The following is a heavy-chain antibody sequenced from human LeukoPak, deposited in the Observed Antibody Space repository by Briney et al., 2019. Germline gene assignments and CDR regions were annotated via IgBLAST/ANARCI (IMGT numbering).Heavy chain of an antibody. V-gene: IGHV3-74*01. CDR2: INSDGSST. CDR1: GFTFSRYW. Sequence: PGGSLRLSCAASGFTFSRYWMHWVRQAPGKGLVWVSRINSDGSSTNYADSVKGRFTISRDNAKNTLYLQMNNLRVEDTAVYYCASSSGGFNWFDPWGQGTLVTVSS. D-gene: IGHD3-22*01. J-gene: IGHJ5*02. CDR3: ASSSGGFNWFDP.